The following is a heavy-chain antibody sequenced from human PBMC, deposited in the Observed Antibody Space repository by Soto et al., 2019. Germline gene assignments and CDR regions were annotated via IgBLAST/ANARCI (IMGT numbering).Heavy chain of an antibody. CDR2: LSYTGNSFNP. Sequence: QVQLQESGPGLVKASQTLSLTCTVSGASISGSDHYWSWVRPPPGKGLEWIGHLSYTGNSFNPYYNPSLQSRLTMSLDTSKNQFSLKMTSVTAADTAVYFCARSGRSLLDYWGQGALVSVSS. V-gene: IGHV4-30-4*01. D-gene: IGHD1-26*01. CDR1: GASISGSDHY. J-gene: IGHJ4*02. CDR3: ARSGRSLLDY.